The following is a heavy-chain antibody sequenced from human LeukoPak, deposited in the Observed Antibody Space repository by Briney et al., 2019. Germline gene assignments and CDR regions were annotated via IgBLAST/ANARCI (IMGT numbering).Heavy chain of an antibody. Sequence: ASVNVSCKASGYTFTGYYMHWVRQAPGQGLEWMGWINPNSGGTNYAQKFQGRVTMTRDTSISTAYMELSRLRSDDTAVYYCARDRGSITGTKNWFDPWGQGTLVTVSS. J-gene: IGHJ5*02. CDR2: INPNSGGT. CDR1: GYTFTGYY. CDR3: ARDRGSITGTKNWFDP. V-gene: IGHV1-2*02. D-gene: IGHD1-7*01.